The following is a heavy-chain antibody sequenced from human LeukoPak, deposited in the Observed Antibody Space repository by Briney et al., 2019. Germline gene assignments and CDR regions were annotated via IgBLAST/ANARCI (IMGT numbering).Heavy chain of an antibody. CDR2: ISSSSSTI. CDR3: ARGGPLDY. J-gene: IGHJ4*02. Sequence: GGSLRLSCAASGFTFSSYSMNWVRQAPGKGLEWVSYISSSSSTIYYADSVKGRFTISRDNAKNSLYLQMNSLRAEDTAVCYCARGGPLDYWGQGTLVTVSS. CDR1: GFTFSSYS. V-gene: IGHV3-48*01.